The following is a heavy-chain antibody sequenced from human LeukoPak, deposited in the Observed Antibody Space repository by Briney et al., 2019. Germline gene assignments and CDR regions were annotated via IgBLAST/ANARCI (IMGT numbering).Heavy chain of an antibody. CDR3: ARRVTEGIPVNEGDWFDP. CDR2: IYKDGST. V-gene: IGHV4-59*08. J-gene: IGHJ5*02. Sequence: SETLSLTCTVSGDSISSSYWSWIRQSPEKGLEWIGRIYKDGSTIYNPSLKSRVTISIDTSRNQFSLKLTSVTAADTAVYYCARRVTEGIPVNEGDWFDPWGQGTLVTVSS. D-gene: IGHD2-2*01. CDR1: GDSISSSY.